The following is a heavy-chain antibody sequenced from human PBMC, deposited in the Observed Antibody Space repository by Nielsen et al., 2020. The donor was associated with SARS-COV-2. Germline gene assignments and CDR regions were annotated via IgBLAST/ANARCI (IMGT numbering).Heavy chain of an antibody. CDR1: GLTFGKHA. J-gene: IGHJ4*02. Sequence: GESLKISCAVSGLTFGKHAMSLVRQAPGKGLEWVSLIGPSGTSTYYADSVKGRFSISRDNSKNTLYLQMNSLRADDTAVYHCATQAEGYSHPLDYWGQGALVTVSS. CDR3: ATQAEGYSHPLDY. D-gene: IGHD5-18*01. V-gene: IGHV3-23*01. CDR2: IGPSGTST.